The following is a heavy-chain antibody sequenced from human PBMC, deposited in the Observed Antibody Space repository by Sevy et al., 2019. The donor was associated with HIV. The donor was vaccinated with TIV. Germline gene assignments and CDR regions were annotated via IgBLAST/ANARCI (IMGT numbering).Heavy chain of an antibody. CDR2: FYINGNT. V-gene: IGHV3-66*01. CDR3: VREAFCSSATCYRPY. Sequence: GGSLRLSCAASGFTGSSNYMSWVRQAPGKGLEWVSIFYINGNTYYSDSVKGRFIISRDTSQNTVFLHMNSLRAEDTAVYYCVREAFCSSATCYRPYWGQGTLVTVSS. CDR1: GFTGSSNY. J-gene: IGHJ4*02. D-gene: IGHD2-2*01.